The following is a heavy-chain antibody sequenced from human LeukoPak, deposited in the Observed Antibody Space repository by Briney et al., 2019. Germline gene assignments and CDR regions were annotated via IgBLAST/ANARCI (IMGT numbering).Heavy chain of an antibody. J-gene: IGHJ4*02. CDR1: GDSVSSINGA. CDR2: TYYRSKWYY. CDR3: ARDAGNTGWYTFDY. D-gene: IGHD6-19*01. Sequence: SQTLSLTCAISGDSVSSINGAWNWIRQSPSGGLEWLGRTYYRSKWYYDYAVSLQGRITITPDTSRNQFSLQLTSVTPEDTAVYFCARDAGNTGWYTFDYWGQGTLVTVSS. V-gene: IGHV6-1*01.